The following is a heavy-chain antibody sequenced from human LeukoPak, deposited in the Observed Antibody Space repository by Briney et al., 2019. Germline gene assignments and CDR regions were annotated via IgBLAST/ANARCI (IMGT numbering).Heavy chain of an antibody. CDR3: VRGWGNYGSGGD. J-gene: IGHJ4*02. CDR2: INTNTGNP. V-gene: IGHV7-4-1*02. CDR1: GYTFTSHA. Sequence: ASVKVSCKASGYTFTSHAINWVRQAPGQGLEWMAWINTNTGNPTYAQGFTGRFVLSLDTSVSTAYLQISSLKAEDTAVYFCVRGWGNYGSGGDWGQGTRITVSS. D-gene: IGHD3-10*01.